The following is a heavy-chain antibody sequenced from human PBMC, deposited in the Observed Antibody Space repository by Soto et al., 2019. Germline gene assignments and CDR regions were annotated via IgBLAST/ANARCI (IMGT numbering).Heavy chain of an antibody. D-gene: IGHD1-26*01. V-gene: IGHV3-30-3*01. Sequence: GGSLRRSCAASGFTFSSYAMHCVRQAPGEVRALVAVISYDGSNKYYADSVKGRFTISRDNYKNTLYLQMNSLRAEDTAVYYWARGRMGEHECHYYYGMDDWGQGTTVTVSS. CDR2: ISYDGSNK. J-gene: IGHJ6*02. CDR1: GFTFSSYA. CDR3: ARGRMGEHECHYYYGMDD.